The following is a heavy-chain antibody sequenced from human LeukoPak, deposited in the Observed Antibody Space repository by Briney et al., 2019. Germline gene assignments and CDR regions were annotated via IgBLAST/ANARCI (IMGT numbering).Heavy chain of an antibody. V-gene: IGHV3-23*01. J-gene: IGHJ3*02. Sequence: PGGSLRLSCAASGFTFSAYSMTWVRQAPGKGLEWVSGISGGGGNAYYADAVKGRFNTSRDNSRNTLYLQMNSLRAVDTAVYFCAKCLGRQIFYAFDIWGQGTVVTVSP. CDR1: GFTFSAYS. D-gene: IGHD2-15*01. CDR3: AKCLGRQIFYAFDI. CDR2: ISGGGGNA.